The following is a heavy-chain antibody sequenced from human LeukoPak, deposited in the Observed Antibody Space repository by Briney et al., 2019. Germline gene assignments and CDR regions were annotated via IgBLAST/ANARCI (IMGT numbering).Heavy chain of an antibody. J-gene: IGHJ4*02. D-gene: IGHD1-26*01. CDR2: IYPGDSDT. Sequence: KRGESLKISCKGSGYSFTSYWIGWVGQMPGKGLEWMGIIYPGDSDTRYSPSFQGQVTISADKSLSTAYLQWSSLKASDTAMYYCARGSGSYHTAYMNWGQGSPVTVSS. V-gene: IGHV5-51*01. CDR1: GYSFTSYW. CDR3: ARGSGSYHTAYMN.